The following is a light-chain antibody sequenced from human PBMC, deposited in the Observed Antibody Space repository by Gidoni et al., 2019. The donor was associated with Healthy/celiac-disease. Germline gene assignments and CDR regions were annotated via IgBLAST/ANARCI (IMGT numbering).Light chain of an antibody. J-gene: IGKJ3*01. CDR1: QGISSY. CDR2: AAS. Sequence: DPVSITCRASQGISSYLAWYQHKPGKAPKLLIYAASTLQSGVPSRFSGSGSGTEFTLTISSLQPEDFATYYCQQLNSYPLFTFGPGTKVDIK. CDR3: QQLNSYPLFT. V-gene: IGKV1-9*01.